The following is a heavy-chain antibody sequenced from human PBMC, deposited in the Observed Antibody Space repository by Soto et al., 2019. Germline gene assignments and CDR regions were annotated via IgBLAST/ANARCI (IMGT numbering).Heavy chain of an antibody. V-gene: IGHV3-30-3*01. CDR2: ISYDGSNK. CDR1: GFTFSSYA. Sequence: QVQLVESGGGVVQPGRSLRLSYAASGFTFSSYAMHWVRQAPGKGLEWVAVISYDGSNKYYADSVKGRFTISRDNSKNTLYLQMNSLRAEDTAVYYCARDVPTTVTSYYYYYGMDVWGQGTTVTVSS. CDR3: ARDVPTTVTSYYYYYGMDV. J-gene: IGHJ6*02. D-gene: IGHD4-4*01.